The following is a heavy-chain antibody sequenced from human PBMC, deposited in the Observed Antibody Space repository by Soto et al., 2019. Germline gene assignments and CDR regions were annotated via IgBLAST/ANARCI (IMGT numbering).Heavy chain of an antibody. J-gene: IGHJ6*02. Sequence: PSETLSLTCTVSGVSISNSSYYWGWISQPPGKGLEWIGNIYYSGSTYYNPSLKSRVTISVDTSKNQFSLKLSSVTAADTAVYYCARGGRRSPGMDVWGQGTTVTVSS. CDR3: ARGGRRSPGMDV. V-gene: IGHV4-39*07. CDR2: IYYSGST. CDR1: GVSISNSSYY.